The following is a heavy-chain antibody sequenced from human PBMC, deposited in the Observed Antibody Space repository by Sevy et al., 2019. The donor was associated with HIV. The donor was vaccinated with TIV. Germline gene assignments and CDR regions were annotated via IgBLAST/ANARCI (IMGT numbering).Heavy chain of an antibody. CDR3: AKDQGDYVWGTFRDY. D-gene: IGHD3-16*02. Sequence: GGSLRLSCAASGFTFNIYAMSWVRQAPGKGLEWVSGLSGSGGSTYYADSVKGRFTISRDNSKNTLYLQMNSLRAEDTAVYYCAKDQGDYVWGTFRDYWGQGTLVTVSS. V-gene: IGHV3-23*01. CDR1: GFTFNIYA. CDR2: LSGSGGST. J-gene: IGHJ4*02.